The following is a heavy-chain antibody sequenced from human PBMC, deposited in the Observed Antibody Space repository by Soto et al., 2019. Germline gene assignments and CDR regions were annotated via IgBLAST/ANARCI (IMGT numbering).Heavy chain of an antibody. Sequence: QVQLQESGPGRVKPSQTLSLTCTFSGGSISSGGYYWSWIRQHPGKGLEWIGSIYYSGSTYYNPALKSRVTISVDTSKNQFSLKLSSVTAADTAVYYCARGEVTVTTAYYGMDVWGQGTTVTVSS. D-gene: IGHD4-17*01. V-gene: IGHV4-31*03. CDR1: GGSISSGGYY. CDR2: IYYSGST. CDR3: ARGEVTVTTAYYGMDV. J-gene: IGHJ6*02.